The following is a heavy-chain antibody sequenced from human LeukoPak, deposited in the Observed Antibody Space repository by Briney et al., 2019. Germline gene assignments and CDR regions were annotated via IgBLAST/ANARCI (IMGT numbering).Heavy chain of an antibody. V-gene: IGHV3-30*01. CDR1: GFTFSSYA. J-gene: IGHJ4*02. Sequence: GGSLRLSCAASGFTFSSYALNWVRQAPGKGLEWVAVISYDGTNEFYADSVQGRFTISRDNSKNTLNLQVNSLRPEDTAIYYCARSRIAAVVPFYFDSWGQGALVTVSS. CDR2: ISYDGTNE. CDR3: ARSRIAAVVPFYFDS. D-gene: IGHD6-13*01.